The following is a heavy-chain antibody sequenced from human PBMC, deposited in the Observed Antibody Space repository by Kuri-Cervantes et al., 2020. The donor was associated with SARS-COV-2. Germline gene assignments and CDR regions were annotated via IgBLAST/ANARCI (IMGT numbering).Heavy chain of an antibody. D-gene: IGHD3-3*01. CDR1: GGSISSYY. CDR3: ATEFHDFWSGYVY. CDR2: IYYSGST. V-gene: IGHV4-59*12. Sequence: SETLSLTCTVSGGSISSYYWSWIRQPPGKGLEWIGYIYYSGSTNYNPSLKSRVTVSVDTSKNQFSLKLSSVTAADTAVYYCATEFHDFWSGYVYWGQGTLVTVSS. J-gene: IGHJ4*02.